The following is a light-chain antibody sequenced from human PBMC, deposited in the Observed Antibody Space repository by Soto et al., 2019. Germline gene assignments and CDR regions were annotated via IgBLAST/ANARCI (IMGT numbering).Light chain of an antibody. CDR1: SSDVGSYNL. J-gene: IGLJ1*01. Sequence: QSALTQPASVSGSPGQSITISCTGTSSDVGSYNLVSWYQQHPGKAPKLMIYEGSKRPSGVSNRFSGSKSGNTASLTISGLQAEDGADYYCCSYADSSTYYVFGTGTKVTVL. CDR2: EGS. V-gene: IGLV2-23*01. CDR3: CSYADSSTYYV.